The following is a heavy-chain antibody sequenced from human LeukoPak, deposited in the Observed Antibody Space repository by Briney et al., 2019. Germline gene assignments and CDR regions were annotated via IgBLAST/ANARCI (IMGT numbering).Heavy chain of an antibody. Sequence: PGGSLRLSCAASGFTFSSYAMSWVRQAPGKGLEWVSAISGSGGSTYYADSVKGRFTISRDNSKNTLYLQMSSLRVEDTAVYYCATWGDSGTYYQRAAFDIWGQGTMVTVSS. CDR2: ISGSGGST. D-gene: IGHD1-26*01. CDR3: ATWGDSGTYYQRAAFDI. CDR1: GFTFSSYA. J-gene: IGHJ3*02. V-gene: IGHV3-23*01.